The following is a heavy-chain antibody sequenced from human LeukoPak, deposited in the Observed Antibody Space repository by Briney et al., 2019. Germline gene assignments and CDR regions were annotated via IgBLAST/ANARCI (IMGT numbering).Heavy chain of an antibody. D-gene: IGHD6-19*01. CDR1: GFTVSSNY. J-gene: IGHJ4*02. Sequence: GGSLRLSCAASGFTVSSNYMSWVRQAPGKGLEWVSVIYSGGSTYYADSVKGRFTTSRDNSKNTLYLQMNSLRAEDTAVYYCARQRRSSGLDYWGQGTLVTVSS. CDR2: IYSGGST. V-gene: IGHV3-53*01. CDR3: ARQRRSSGLDY.